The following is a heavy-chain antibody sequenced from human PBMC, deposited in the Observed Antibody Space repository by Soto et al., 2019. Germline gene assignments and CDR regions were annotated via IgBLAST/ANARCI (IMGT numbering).Heavy chain of an antibody. Sequence: GPSVKVSCKASGGTFSSYAISWVRQAPGQGLEWMGGIIPIFGTANYAQKFQGRVTITADESTSTAYMGLSSLRSEDTAVYYCARDSGYSGSYYYYYGMDVWGQGTTVTVSS. V-gene: IGHV1-69*13. CDR2: IIPIFGTA. J-gene: IGHJ6*02. D-gene: IGHD1-26*01. CDR3: ARDSGYSGSYYYYYGMDV. CDR1: GGTFSSYA.